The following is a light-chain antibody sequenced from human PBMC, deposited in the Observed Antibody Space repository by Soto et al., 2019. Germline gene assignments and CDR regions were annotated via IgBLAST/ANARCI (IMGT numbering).Light chain of an antibody. Sequence: QTVVTQEPSFSVSPGGTVTLTCGLSSGSVSTSYYHSWYQQTPGQAPRTLIYSTNTRSSGVPDRFSGSILGNKAALTITGAQADDESDDYCVLYMGSGIWVFGGGAKLTVL. J-gene: IGLJ3*02. CDR1: SGSVSTSYY. V-gene: IGLV8-61*01. CDR2: STN. CDR3: VLYMGSGIWV.